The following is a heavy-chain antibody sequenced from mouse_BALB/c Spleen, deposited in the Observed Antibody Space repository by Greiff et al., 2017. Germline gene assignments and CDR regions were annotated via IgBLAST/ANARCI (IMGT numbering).Heavy chain of an antibody. Sequence: QVQLQQSGAELVKPGASVKLSCKASGYTFTSYYMYWVKPRPGQGLEWIGEINPSNGGTNFNEKFKSKATLTVDKSSSTAYMQLSSLTSEDSAVYYCTRAPYYGSGAYWGQGTLVTVSA. D-gene: IGHD1-1*01. CDR3: TRAPYYGSGAY. CDR1: GYTFTSYY. V-gene: IGHV1S81*02. CDR2: INPSNGGT. J-gene: IGHJ3*01.